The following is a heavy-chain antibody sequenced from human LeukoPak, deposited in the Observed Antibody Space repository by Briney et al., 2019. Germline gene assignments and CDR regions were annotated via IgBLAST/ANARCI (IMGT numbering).Heavy chain of an antibody. V-gene: IGHV1-69*13. J-gene: IGHJ4*02. D-gene: IGHD3-10*01. CDR2: IIPIFGTA. CDR1: GGTFISYA. Sequence: ASVKVSCKASGGTFISYAISWVRQAPGQGLEWMGGIIPIFGTANYAQKFQGRVTITADESTSTAYMELSSLRSEDTAVYYCARDGDSVSFDYWGQGTLVTVSS. CDR3: ARDGDSVSFDY.